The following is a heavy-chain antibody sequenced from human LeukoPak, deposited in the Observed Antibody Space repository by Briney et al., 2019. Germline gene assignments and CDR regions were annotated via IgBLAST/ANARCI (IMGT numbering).Heavy chain of an antibody. CDR3: ATDHSMANTAWWFDP. D-gene: IGHD5-24*01. V-gene: IGHV1-46*01. CDR1: GYSFTRHY. J-gene: IGHJ5*02. CDR2: INPSGGWT. Sequence: ASVKVSCKASGYSFTRHYMHWVRQAPGQGLEWLGLINPSGGWTLYAQKFQGRVSMTRDMSTTTDCMELSSLRSEDTAFYYCATDHSMANTAWWFDPWGQGTLVTVSS.